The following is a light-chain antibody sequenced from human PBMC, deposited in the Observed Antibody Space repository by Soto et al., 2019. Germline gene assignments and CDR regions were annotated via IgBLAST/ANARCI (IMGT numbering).Light chain of an antibody. V-gene: IGKV1-39*01. Sequence: IEVTQSPSSLAASLGDRVTITCRASQTIGTYVNWYRQKSGAAPELLIYDASTLQSGVPSRFSGSGSGTDFTLTISCLQSEDFATYYCQQYYSYPRTFGQGTKVDIK. CDR2: DAS. J-gene: IGKJ1*01. CDR1: QTIGTY. CDR3: QQYYSYPRT.